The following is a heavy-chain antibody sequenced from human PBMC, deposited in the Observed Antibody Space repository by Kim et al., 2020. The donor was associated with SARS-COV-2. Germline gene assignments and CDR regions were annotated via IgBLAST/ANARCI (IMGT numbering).Heavy chain of an antibody. Sequence: SETLSLTCTVSGGSISSYYWSWIRQPPGKGLEWIGYIYYSGSTNYNPSLKSRVTISVDTSKNQFSLKLSSVTAADTAVYYCARDSAYYDSSGYYLVPGTRVSGWFDPWGQGTLDTVSS. J-gene: IGHJ5*02. D-gene: IGHD3-22*01. CDR2: IYYSGST. CDR1: GGSISSYY. V-gene: IGHV4-59*01. CDR3: ARDSAYYDSSGYYLVPGTRVSGWFDP.